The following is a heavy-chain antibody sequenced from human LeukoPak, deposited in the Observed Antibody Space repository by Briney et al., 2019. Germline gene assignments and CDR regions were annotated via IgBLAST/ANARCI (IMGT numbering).Heavy chain of an antibody. J-gene: IGHJ5*02. V-gene: IGHV3-7*01. Sequence: GGSLRLSCVASGFTFVSHWMTWVRQAPGKGLEWVANINQDESEKYYVDSVKGRFTITRDNAKNSLYLQMNGLRAEDTAAYYCARGATDTTRWFDPWGQGTLVIVSS. D-gene: IGHD1-7*01. CDR2: INQDESEK. CDR3: ARGATDTTRWFDP. CDR1: GFTFVSHW.